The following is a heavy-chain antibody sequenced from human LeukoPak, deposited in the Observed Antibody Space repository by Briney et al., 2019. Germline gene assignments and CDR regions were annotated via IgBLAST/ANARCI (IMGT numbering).Heavy chain of an antibody. CDR1: GFTFSTYA. Sequence: PGGSLRLSCAASGFTFSTYAMTCVRQAPGKGLEWVSLISDSGGNTYYADSVKGRFTISRDNSKNTLSLQMNSLRAEDTAVYYCAKDVRVGGGGMDVWGQGTPVTVSS. J-gene: IGHJ6*02. V-gene: IGHV3-23*01. CDR2: ISDSGGNT. CDR3: AKDVRVGGGGMDV. D-gene: IGHD1-26*01.